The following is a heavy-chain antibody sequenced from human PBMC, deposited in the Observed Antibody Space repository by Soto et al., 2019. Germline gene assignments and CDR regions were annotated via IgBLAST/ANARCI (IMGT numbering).Heavy chain of an antibody. CDR3: ARGPWYSSGWYDTWFDP. Sequence: SETLSLSCTVAGGSISSYYWSWIRKPPGKGLEWIGYIYYSGSTNYNPSLKSRVTISVDTSKNQFSLKLSSVTAADTAVYYCARGPWYSSGWYDTWFDPWRQGTLVTVSS. CDR1: GGSISSYY. D-gene: IGHD6-19*01. V-gene: IGHV4-59*08. CDR2: IYYSGST. J-gene: IGHJ5*02.